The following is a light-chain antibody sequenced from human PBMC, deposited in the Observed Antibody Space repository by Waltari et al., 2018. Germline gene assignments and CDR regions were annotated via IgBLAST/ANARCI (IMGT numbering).Light chain of an antibody. V-gene: IGLV1-51*01. CDR3: GTWDNSLGGVV. CDR1: RSHMWRNI. J-gene: IGLJ1*01. Sequence: QAVLPTPPSVSAAPRLQLPIPCSGTRSHMWRNIVSWYPHPPGTAPNLLIYDHAKRPSRIPARFSGSKSGTSATLGITGLQAGDEADYYCGTWDNSLGGVVFGTGTKVTGL. CDR2: DHA.